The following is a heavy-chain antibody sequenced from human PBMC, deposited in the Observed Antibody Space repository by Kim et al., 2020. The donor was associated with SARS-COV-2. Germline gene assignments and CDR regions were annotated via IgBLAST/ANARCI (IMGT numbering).Heavy chain of an antibody. J-gene: IGHJ4*02. V-gene: IGHV4-39*01. Sequence: IYYSGSTYYNPSLKGRVTISVDTSKNQFSLKLSSVTAADTAVYYCATRLNWGQGTLVTVSS. CDR2: IYYSGST. CDR3: ATRLN.